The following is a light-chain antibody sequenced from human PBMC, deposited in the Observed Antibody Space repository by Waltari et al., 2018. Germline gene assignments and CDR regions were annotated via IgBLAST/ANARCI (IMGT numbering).Light chain of an antibody. CDR2: DVS. CDR3: CSYAGSYTWG. Sequence: QSALTQPRSVSGSPGQSVTISCTGTSSDVGGYNYVSWYQQHPGKAPKLMIYDVSKRPSGVPDRFSVSKSGNPASLTISGLQAEDEADYYCCSYAGSYTWGFGGGTKLTVL. V-gene: IGLV2-11*01. J-gene: IGLJ2*01. CDR1: SSDVGGYNY.